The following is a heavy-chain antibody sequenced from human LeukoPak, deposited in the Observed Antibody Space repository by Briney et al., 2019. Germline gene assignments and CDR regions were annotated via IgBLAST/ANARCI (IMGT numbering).Heavy chain of an antibody. CDR1: GVPLSSNY. D-gene: IGHD1-26*01. CDR3: ARIGIVGATDY. V-gene: IGHV3-53*01. J-gene: IGHJ4*02. Sequence: PGGSLSLSCAASGVPLSSNYLSWVRQAPGKGLEWVSVIYSGGSTYYADSVKGRFTISRDNSKNTLYLQMNSLRAEDTAVYYCARIGIVGATDYWGQGTLVTVSS. CDR2: IYSGGST.